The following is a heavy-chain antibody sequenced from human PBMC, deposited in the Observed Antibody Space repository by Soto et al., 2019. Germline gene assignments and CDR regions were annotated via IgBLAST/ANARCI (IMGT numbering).Heavy chain of an antibody. CDR3: AHSANMTMFGVVIDNGVWFDP. V-gene: IGHV2-5*02. CDR1: GFSPSTSEAA. CDR2: IYWDGDK. J-gene: IGHJ5*02. D-gene: IGHD3-3*01. Sequence: QINLKESAPTVVKPTQTQTLTCTFSGFSPSTSEAAVGWMRQPPGRALGWVGLIYWDGDKRYNRYNPSLDVRVSSTKSTFKNQVALPLTKVDPADTATYFCAHSANMTMFGVVIDNGVWFDPWGQGTRVIVAS.